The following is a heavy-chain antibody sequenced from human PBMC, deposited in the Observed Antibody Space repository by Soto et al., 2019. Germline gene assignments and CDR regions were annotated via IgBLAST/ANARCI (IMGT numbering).Heavy chain of an antibody. D-gene: IGHD6-19*01. CDR1: GFTFSSYA. J-gene: IGHJ4*02. Sequence: QVQLVESGGGVVQPGRSLRLSCAASGFTFSSYAMHWVRQAPGKGLERVAVISYDGSNKYYADSVKGRFTISRDNSKNTLYLQMNSLRAEDTAVYYCARDRYSSGWYYLDYWGQGTLVTVSS. CDR3: ARDRYSSGWYYLDY. V-gene: IGHV3-30-3*01. CDR2: ISYDGSNK.